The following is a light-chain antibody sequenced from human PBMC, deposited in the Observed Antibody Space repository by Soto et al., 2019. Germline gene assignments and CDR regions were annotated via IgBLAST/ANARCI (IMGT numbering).Light chain of an antibody. CDR2: WAS. Sequence: DIVMTQSPDSLAVSLGERATINCKSSQSVLYRSNNKHYLAWYQQKPGQPPKLLIYWASTRESGVPDRFSGSGSGTDFTLTISSLQAEDVAVYYCQQYYNTPLTFGQGTKVEIK. V-gene: IGKV4-1*01. J-gene: IGKJ1*01. CDR3: QQYYNTPLT. CDR1: QSVLYRSNNKHY.